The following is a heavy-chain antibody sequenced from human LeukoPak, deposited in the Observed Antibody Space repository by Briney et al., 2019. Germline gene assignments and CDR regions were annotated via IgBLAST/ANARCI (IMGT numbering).Heavy chain of an antibody. V-gene: IGHV3-48*04. Sequence: GGSLRLSCVASGFNFNTYSMNWVRQAPGKGLEWISYIISTSSTIYYADSVKGRLTISRDNAKNSLYLQMNSLRADDTAVYYCARDKVGGRYYYGMDVWGLGTTVTVSS. CDR3: ARDKVGGRYYYGMDV. D-gene: IGHD3-16*01. CDR2: IISTSSTI. CDR1: GFNFNTYS. J-gene: IGHJ6*02.